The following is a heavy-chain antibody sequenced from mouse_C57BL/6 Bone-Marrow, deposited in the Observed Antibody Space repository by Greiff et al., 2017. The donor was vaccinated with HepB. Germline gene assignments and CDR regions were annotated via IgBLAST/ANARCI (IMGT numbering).Heavy chain of an antibody. V-gene: IGHV1-42*01. D-gene: IGHD1-1*01. CDR1: GYSFTGYY. J-gene: IGHJ4*01. CDR2: INPSTGGT. CDR3: AREYFTTVVATYAMDY. Sequence: VQLQQSGPELVKPGASVKISCKASGYSFTGYYMNWVKQSPEKSLEWIGEINPSTGGTTYNQKFKAKATLTVDTSSITAYMQLKSLTSEDSAVYYCAREYFTTVVATYAMDYWGQGTSVTVSS.